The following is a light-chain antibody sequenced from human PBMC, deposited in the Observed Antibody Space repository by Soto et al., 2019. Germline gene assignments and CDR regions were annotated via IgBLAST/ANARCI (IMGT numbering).Light chain of an antibody. CDR1: SSDIGSYNY. CDR3: GTWDSRLSAGV. Sequence: QSVLTQSASVSGSPGQSITISCTGTSSDIGSYNYVSWYQQHPDKAPKLMIYDVTNRPSGVSDRFSGCKSGNTASLTISGLQAGDEADYYCGTWDSRLSAGVFGTGTKVTVL. V-gene: IGLV2-14*03. CDR2: DVT. J-gene: IGLJ1*01.